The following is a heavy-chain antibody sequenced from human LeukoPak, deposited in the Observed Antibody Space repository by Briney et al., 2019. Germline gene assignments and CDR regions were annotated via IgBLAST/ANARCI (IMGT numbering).Heavy chain of an antibody. CDR2: ISYDGSNK. CDR1: GFTLSSYA. CDR3: ASDGGSRHTNTYYFDY. Sequence: GGSLRLSCAASGFTLSSYAMHWVRQAPGKGLEWVAVISYDGSNKYYADSVKGRFTISRDNSKNTLYLQMNSLRAEDTAVYYCASDGGSRHTNTYYFDYWGQGTLVTVSS. D-gene: IGHD2-15*01. V-gene: IGHV3-30-3*01. J-gene: IGHJ4*02.